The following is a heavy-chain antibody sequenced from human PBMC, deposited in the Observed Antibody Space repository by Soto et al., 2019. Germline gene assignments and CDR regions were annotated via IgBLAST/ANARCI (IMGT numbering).Heavy chain of an antibody. CDR1: GGTFSSHS. D-gene: IGHD3-3*01. Sequence: GASVKVSCKASGGTFSSHSISWVRQAPGQGLEWMGGIIPIFGTANYAQKFQGRVTITADESTSTAYMELSSLRSEDTAVYYCARSGGGYYDFWSGYRPDYYYYGMDVWGQGTTVTVSS. V-gene: IGHV1-69*13. CDR3: ARSGGGYYDFWSGYRPDYYYYGMDV. J-gene: IGHJ6*02. CDR2: IIPIFGTA.